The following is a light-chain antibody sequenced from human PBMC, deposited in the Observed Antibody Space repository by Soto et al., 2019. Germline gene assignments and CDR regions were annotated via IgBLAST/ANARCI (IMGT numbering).Light chain of an antibody. J-gene: IGKJ5*01. CDR3: QQYNNWPPIT. V-gene: IGKV3-15*01. CDR2: DTS. Sequence: EIVMTQSPATLSVSPGESATLSCRASQSVSIKLAWYQQNPGQAPRLLIYDTSTRATGIPARFSGSGSGTEFTLTISSLQSEDFAVYYCQQYNNWPPITFGQGTRLEIK. CDR1: QSVSIK.